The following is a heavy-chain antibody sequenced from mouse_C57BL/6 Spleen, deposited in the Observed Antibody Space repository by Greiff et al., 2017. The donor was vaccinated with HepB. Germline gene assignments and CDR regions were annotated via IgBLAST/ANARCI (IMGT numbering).Heavy chain of an antibody. CDR3: VRAYDGYYVDYAMDY. CDR1: GFTFSDYG. V-gene: IGHV5-17*01. Sequence: EVKLVESGGGLVKPGGSLKLSCAASGFTFSDYGMHWVRQAPEKGLEWVAYISSGSSTIYYADTVKGRFTISRDNAKNTLFLQMTSLRSEDTAMYYCVRAYDGYYVDYAMDYWGQGTSVTVSS. J-gene: IGHJ4*01. CDR2: ISSGSSTI. D-gene: IGHD2-3*01.